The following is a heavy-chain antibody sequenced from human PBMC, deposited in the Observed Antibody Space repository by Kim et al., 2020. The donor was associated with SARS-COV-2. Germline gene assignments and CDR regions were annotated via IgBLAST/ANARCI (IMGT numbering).Heavy chain of an antibody. V-gene: IGHV3-9*01. CDR2: ISWNGARR. CDR3: AKDKGYLEEKYYYYIDV. Sequence: GGSLRLSCAASGFNFGDHPMHWVRQAPGKGLEWVSGISWNGARRNYADSVKGRFIISRDNAQSSLHLQMNNLGPEDTALYYCAKDKGYLEEKYYYYIDV. CDR1: GFNFGDHP. J-gene: IGHJ6*03. D-gene: IGHD3-3*01.